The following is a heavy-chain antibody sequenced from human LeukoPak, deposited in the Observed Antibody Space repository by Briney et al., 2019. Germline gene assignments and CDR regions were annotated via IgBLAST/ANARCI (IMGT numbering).Heavy chain of an antibody. Sequence: SGPTLVSPTQTLTLTCTFSGFSLSTSGMCVSWIRQPPGKALEWLARIDWDDDKYYSTSLKTRLTISKDTSKNQVVLTMTNMXXXXXXXXXXXXXXSSWYLDYWGQGTLVTVSS. J-gene: IGHJ4*02. CDR2: IDWDDDK. D-gene: IGHD6-13*01. CDR1: GFSLSTSGMC. CDR3: XXXXSSWYLDY. V-gene: IGHV2-70*11.